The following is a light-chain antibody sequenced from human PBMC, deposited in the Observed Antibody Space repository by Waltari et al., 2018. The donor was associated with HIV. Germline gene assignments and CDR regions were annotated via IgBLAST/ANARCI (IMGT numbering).Light chain of an antibody. CDR2: DNN. V-gene: IGLV1-51*01. Sequence: QSVLTQPPSVSAAPGQKVTISCSGSSSTIGDNYVTWYQHPHGTAPNLLIYDNNKRPSGVPDRFSCSKSGTSATLDITGLQTGDEADYYCGTWDSSLSVVVFGGGTKLTVL. CDR3: GTWDSSLSVVV. CDR1: SSTIGDNY. J-gene: IGLJ2*01.